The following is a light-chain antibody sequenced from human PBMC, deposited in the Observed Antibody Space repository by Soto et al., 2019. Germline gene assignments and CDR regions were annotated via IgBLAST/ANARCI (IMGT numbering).Light chain of an antibody. CDR2: TNS. CDR3: APWDDRLNGVV. CDR1: SSNIGSNT. J-gene: IGLJ3*02. Sequence: QSVLTQPPSASGTPGQRVTISCSGSSSNIGSNTVNWYQQLPGTAPKLLIHTNSHRPPAVPGRFSGSKSGTSSSMAISGLQSEDEADYYCAPWDDRLNGVVFGGGTKLTVL. V-gene: IGLV1-44*01.